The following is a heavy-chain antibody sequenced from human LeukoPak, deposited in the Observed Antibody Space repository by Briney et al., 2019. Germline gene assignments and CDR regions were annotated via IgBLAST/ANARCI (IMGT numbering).Heavy chain of an antibody. CDR2: MNPNSGNT. J-gene: IGHJ5*02. CDR3: ARGRANWFDP. Sequence: ASVKVSCKASGYTFTGYYMHWVRQATGQGLEWMGWMNPNSGNTGYAQKFQGRVTITRNTSISTAYMELSSLRSEDTAVYYCARGRANWFDPWGQGTLVTVSS. CDR1: GYTFTGYY. V-gene: IGHV1-8*03.